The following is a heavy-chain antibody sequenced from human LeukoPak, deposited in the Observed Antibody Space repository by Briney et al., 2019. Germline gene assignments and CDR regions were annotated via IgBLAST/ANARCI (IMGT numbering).Heavy chain of an antibody. D-gene: IGHD3-10*01. J-gene: IGHJ5*02. Sequence: SETLSLTCTVSGGSISSSSYYWGWIRQPPGKGLEWIGSMYHSGSTYFNPSLRRRVTISVDTSKNQSYLNLSSVATPDTAVYYCARIGRWFGEFPWFDPWGQGTLVTVSS. V-gene: IGHV4-39*01. CDR2: MYHSGST. CDR1: GGSISSSSYY. CDR3: ARIGRWFGEFPWFDP.